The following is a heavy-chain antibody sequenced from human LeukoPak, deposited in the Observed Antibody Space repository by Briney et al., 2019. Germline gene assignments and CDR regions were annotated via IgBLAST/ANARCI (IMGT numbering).Heavy chain of an antibody. CDR1: GFTFSSYA. D-gene: IGHD2-2*01. CDR3: AKAGARSSSWQNFDY. CDR2: ISGSGGST. Sequence: GGSLRLSCAASGFTFSSYAMSWARQAPGKGLEWVSAISGSGGSTYYADSVKGRFTISRDNSKNTLYMQMNSLRAEDTAVYYCAKAGARSSSWQNFDYWGQGTLVTVSS. V-gene: IGHV3-23*01. J-gene: IGHJ4*02.